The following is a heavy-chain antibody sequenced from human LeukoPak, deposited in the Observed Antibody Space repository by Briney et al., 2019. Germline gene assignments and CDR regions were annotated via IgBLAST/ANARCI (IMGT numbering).Heavy chain of an antibody. D-gene: IGHD6-13*01. CDR1: GFTFSSYW. V-gene: IGHV3-7*05. J-gene: IGHJ1*01. Sequence: GGSLRLSCAASGFTFSSYWMSWVRQAPGKGLEWAANIKQDGSEKYYVDSVKGRFTISRDNAKNSLYLQMNSLRAEDTAVYYSSLEGSSWYRYFQHWGQGTLVTVSS. CDR3: SLEGSSWYRYFQH. CDR2: IKQDGSEK.